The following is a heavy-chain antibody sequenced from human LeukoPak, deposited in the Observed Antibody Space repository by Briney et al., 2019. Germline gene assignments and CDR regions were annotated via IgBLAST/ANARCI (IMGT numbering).Heavy chain of an antibody. CDR1: GFTFSSYW. D-gene: IGHD3-9*01. V-gene: IGHV3-23*01. CDR3: ARDIDWGAFDA. Sequence: GGSLRLSCAASGFTFSSYWMSWVRQAPGKGLEWVSGITPSGSPSYYADSVKGRFTISRDNSKNTVSLQMNSLRAEDTALHYCARDIDWGAFDAWGQGTLVTVSS. J-gene: IGHJ5*02. CDR2: ITPSGSPS.